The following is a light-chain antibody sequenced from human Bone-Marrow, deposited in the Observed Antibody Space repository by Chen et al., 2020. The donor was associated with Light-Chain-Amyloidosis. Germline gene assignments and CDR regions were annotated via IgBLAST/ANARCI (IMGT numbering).Light chain of an antibody. CDR3: SSFTSSSSYV. CDR1: SGDVGTYNY. CDR2: AVS. V-gene: IGLV2-14*01. J-gene: IGLJ1*01. Sequence: QSALTQPASVSGPPGQAITISCTGTSGDVGTYNYVSWYQQHPGKAPKVMIYAVSNRPSGVSNRFSGSKSGNTASLTISGLQAEDEADYYCSSFTSSSSYVFGPGTKVTVL.